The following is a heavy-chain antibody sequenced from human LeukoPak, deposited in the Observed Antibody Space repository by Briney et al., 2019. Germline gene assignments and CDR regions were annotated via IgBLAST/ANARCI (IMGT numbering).Heavy chain of an antibody. CDR2: IYYSGST. D-gene: IGHD5-12*01. Sequence: PSETLSLTCAVYGGSFSGYYWSWIRQPPGKGLEWIGYIYYSGSTNYNPSLKSRVTISVDTSKNQFSLKLSSVTAADTAVYYCARQVEESYSGYDAHFDYWGQGTLVTVSS. V-gene: IGHV4-59*08. CDR1: GGSFSGYY. J-gene: IGHJ4*02. CDR3: ARQVEESYSGYDAHFDY.